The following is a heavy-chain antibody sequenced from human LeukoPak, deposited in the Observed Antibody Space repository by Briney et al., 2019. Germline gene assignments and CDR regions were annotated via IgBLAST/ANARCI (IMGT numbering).Heavy chain of an antibody. V-gene: IGHV4-59*08. CDR1: GGSISSYY. CDR3: ARQYGDDILTGYGDDDFDI. D-gene: IGHD3-9*01. Sequence: SETLSLTCTVSGGSISSYYWSWIRQPPGKGLEWIGYINNSGSSNYNPYLKSRVTISVDTSKNQFSLKLSSVTAADTAVYYCARQYGDDILTGYGDDDFDIWGQGTMVTVSS. J-gene: IGHJ3*02. CDR2: INNSGSS.